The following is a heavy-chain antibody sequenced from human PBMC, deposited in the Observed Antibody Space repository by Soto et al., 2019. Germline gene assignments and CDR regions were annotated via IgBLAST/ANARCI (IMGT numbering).Heavy chain of an antibody. CDR1: GGSISSSSYY. Sequence: SETLSLTCTVYGGSISSSSYYWGWIRQPPGKGLEWIGSIYYSGSTYYNPSFKSRVTISVDTSKNQFSLKLSSVTAADTAVYYCARRGYYYDSSGYPSVWYWGQGTLVTVS. D-gene: IGHD3-22*01. CDR3: ARRGYYYDSSGYPSVWY. CDR2: IYYSGST. J-gene: IGHJ4*02. V-gene: IGHV4-39*01.